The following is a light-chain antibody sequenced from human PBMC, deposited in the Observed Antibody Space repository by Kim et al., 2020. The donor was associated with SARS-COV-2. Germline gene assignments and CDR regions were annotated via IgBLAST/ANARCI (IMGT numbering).Light chain of an antibody. CDR3: QQYNSYSPYS. J-gene: IGKJ2*03. V-gene: IGKV1-5*03. Sequence: SVGDRVTINCRASQSISSWLAWYQQKPGKDPKLLIYKTSSLESGVPSRFSGSGSGTEFTLTISSLQPDDFATYYCQQYNSYSPYSFGQGTKLEI. CDR2: KTS. CDR1: QSISSW.